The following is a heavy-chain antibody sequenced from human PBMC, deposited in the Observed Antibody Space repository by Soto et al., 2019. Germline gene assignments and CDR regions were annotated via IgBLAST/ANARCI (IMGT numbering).Heavy chain of an antibody. CDR3: ARVILCGGDSCYSFAFAV. D-gene: IGHD2-15*01. V-gene: IGHV3-7*01. Sequence: AACRVRVKIYGVSLACKKTGKGLEWVANIKQDGSEKYYVDSVKGRFTISRDNAKNSLYLQMNSLRAEDTAVYYCARVILCGGDSCYSFAFAVRRQGTMVTVS. J-gene: IGHJ3*01. CDR2: IKQDGSEK. CDR1: RVRVKIYG.